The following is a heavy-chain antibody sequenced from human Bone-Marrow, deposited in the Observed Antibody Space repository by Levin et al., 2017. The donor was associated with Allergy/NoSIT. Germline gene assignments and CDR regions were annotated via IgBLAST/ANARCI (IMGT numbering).Heavy chain of an antibody. J-gene: IGHJ4*02. D-gene: IGHD5-24*01. CDR3: AKDLSRDGYNFGVLCFDS. CDR1: GFTFTNYA. V-gene: IGHV3-23*01. Sequence: SCVVSGFTFTNYAMSWVRQAPGKGLEWVSAVDGSGAYTYYADSVAGRFTISRDNSKNTLYLQLNSLRAEDTAVYYCAKDLSRDGYNFGVLCFDSWGQGTLVTVSS. CDR2: VDGSGAYT.